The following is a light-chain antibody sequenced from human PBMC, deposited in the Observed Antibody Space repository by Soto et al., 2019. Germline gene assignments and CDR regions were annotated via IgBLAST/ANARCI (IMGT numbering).Light chain of an antibody. CDR1: SSDVGAYNY. J-gene: IGLJ1*01. V-gene: IGLV2-14*01. Sequence: QSALTQPASVSGSPGQSLTISCTGTSSDVGAYNYVSWYQQHPGKAPRLMIYEVSNRPSGVSNRFSGSKSGNTASPTISGLQPEDEADYYCSSFTSSTTLVFGTGTKLTVL. CDR2: EVS. CDR3: SSFTSSTTLV.